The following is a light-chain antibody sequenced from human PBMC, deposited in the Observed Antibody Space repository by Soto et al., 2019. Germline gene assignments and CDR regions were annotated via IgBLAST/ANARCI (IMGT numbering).Light chain of an antibody. CDR3: QSFDTSPTPWGV. CDR2: GNY. Sequence: QSVLTQPPSVSGAPGQRVTISCTGSSSNFGAGYDVHWYQQLPGLAPKLLIYGNYNRPSGVPDRFSGSKSGTSASLAITGLQAEDEADYYCQSFDTSPTPWGVFGGGTKLTVL. J-gene: IGLJ3*02. V-gene: IGLV1-40*01. CDR1: SSNFGAGYD.